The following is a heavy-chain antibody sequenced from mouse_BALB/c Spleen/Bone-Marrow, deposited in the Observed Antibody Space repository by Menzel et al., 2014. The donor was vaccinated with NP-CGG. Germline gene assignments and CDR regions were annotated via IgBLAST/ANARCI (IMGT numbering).Heavy chain of an antibody. D-gene: IGHD1-1*01. Sequence: VQLQESGAELMKPGASVKISCKATGYTFSSYWIEWVKQRPGHGLEWIGEILPGSGSTNYNEKFKGKATFTADTSSNPACMQLSSLTSEDSAVYYCAREDGLWYFDVWGAGTTVTVSS. V-gene: IGHV1-9*01. CDR3: AREDGLWYFDV. J-gene: IGHJ1*01. CDR1: GYTFSSYW. CDR2: ILPGSGST.